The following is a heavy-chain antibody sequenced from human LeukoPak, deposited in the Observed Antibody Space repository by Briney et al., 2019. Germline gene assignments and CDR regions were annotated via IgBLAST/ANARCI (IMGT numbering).Heavy chain of an antibody. Sequence: GGSLRLSCAASGFTFSSYAMSWVRQAPGKGLEWVSSIRSSGGSTYYADSVKGRFSISRDNSKNTRYLEMNSLRAEDTAVYHCAKGRAETTGTFDIWGQGTMVTVSS. J-gene: IGHJ3*02. V-gene: IGHV3-23*01. CDR3: AKGRAETTGTFDI. D-gene: IGHD1-1*01. CDR2: IRSSGGST. CDR1: GFTFSSYA.